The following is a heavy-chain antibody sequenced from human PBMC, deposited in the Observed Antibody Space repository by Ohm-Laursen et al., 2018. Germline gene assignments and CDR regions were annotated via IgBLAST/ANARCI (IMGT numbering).Heavy chain of an antibody. CDR2: ISGSGGST. V-gene: IGHV3-23*01. CDR1: GFTFSSYA. D-gene: IGHD3-22*01. Sequence: SLRLSCAAPGFTFSSYAMSWVRQAPGKGLEWVSAISGSGGSTYYADSVKGRFTISRDNSKNTLYLQMNSLRAEDTAVYYCAKDLGDSSGYYPDYWGQGTLVTVSS. CDR3: AKDLGDSSGYYPDY. J-gene: IGHJ4*02.